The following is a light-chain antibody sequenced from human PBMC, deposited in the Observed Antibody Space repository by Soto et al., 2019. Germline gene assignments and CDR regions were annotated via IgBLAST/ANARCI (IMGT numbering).Light chain of an antibody. J-gene: IGLJ3*02. CDR1: SSDVGAYNY. V-gene: IGLV2-14*01. Sequence: QSALTQPASVSGSPGQSITISWTGTSSDVGAYNYVSWYQQHPGKAPKFMIYEVSNRPSGVSNRFSGSKSGNTASLTISGLQAEDEADYYCSSYTTSSTTVFGGGTKLTVL. CDR3: SSYTTSSTTV. CDR2: EVS.